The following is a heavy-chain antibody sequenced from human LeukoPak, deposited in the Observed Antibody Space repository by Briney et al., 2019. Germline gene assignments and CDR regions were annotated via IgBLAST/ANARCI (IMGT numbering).Heavy chain of an antibody. Sequence: PGGSLRLSCAASGFTFDDYAMHWVRQAPGKGLEWVSGISWNSGSIGYADSVKGRFTISRDNAKNSLYLQMNSLRAEDTALYYCAKDISGPGPGYFQHWGQGTLVTVSS. CDR2: ISWNSGSI. J-gene: IGHJ1*01. CDR3: AKDISGPGPGYFQH. CDR1: GFTFDDYA. V-gene: IGHV3-9*01. D-gene: IGHD1-26*01.